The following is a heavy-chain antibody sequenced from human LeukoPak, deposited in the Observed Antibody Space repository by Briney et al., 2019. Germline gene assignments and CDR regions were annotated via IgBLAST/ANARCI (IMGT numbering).Heavy chain of an antibody. Sequence: RGSLRLSCAASGFTFSSYAMSWVRQAPGKGLEWVSAISGSGGSTYYADSVKGRFTISRDNSKNTLYLQMNSLRAEDTAVYYCAKDLARTVMVRGDPFDYWGQGTLVTVSS. D-gene: IGHD3-10*01. CDR1: GFTFSSYA. CDR2: ISGSGGST. J-gene: IGHJ4*02. V-gene: IGHV3-23*01. CDR3: AKDLARTVMVRGDPFDY.